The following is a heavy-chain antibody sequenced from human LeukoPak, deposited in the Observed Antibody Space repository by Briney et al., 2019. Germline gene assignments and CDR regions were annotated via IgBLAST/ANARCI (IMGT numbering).Heavy chain of an antibody. Sequence: GASVKVSCKAYGGTFGSSDVSWVRQAPGQGLEWMGGIISMFRTTNYARQFQGRVTITADKSTSTAYMELSSLRSEDTAVYYCARCRYSSGWYGYWGQGTLVTVSS. CDR1: GGTFGSSD. CDR2: IISMFRTT. CDR3: ARCRYSSGWYGY. D-gene: IGHD6-19*01. V-gene: IGHV1-69*06. J-gene: IGHJ4*02.